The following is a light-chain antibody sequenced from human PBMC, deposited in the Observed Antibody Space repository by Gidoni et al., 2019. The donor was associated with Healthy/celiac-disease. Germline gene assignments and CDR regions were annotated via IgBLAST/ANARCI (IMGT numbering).Light chain of an antibody. CDR1: HGISSS. CDR2: AAS. J-gene: IGKJ1*01. V-gene: IGKV1-8*01. Sequence: IRLTQSPSSFSASTGDRVTIACRVSHGISSSLAWYQQKPGKAPKLLMYAASTLQGGVPSRFSGSGSGAELTLTISCLQSEDCAAYYCQQYYSYPRTFGQGTKVEIK. CDR3: QQYYSYPRT.